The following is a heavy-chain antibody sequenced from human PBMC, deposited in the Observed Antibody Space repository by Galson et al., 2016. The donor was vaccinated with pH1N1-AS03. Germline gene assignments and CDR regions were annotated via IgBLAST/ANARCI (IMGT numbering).Heavy chain of an antibody. V-gene: IGHV3-53*01. CDR2: IYGGGDT. J-gene: IGHJ4*02. CDR3: AREPWGSTQGEY. CDR1: GFTINNNY. D-gene: IGHD3-16*01. Sequence: SLRLSCAASGFTINNNYMNWVRQAPGKGLEWVSVIYGGGDTFYADSVKGRFTISRDNSKNTVYLQMNSLRVEDTAVYYCAREPWGSTQGEYWGQGTLATVSS.